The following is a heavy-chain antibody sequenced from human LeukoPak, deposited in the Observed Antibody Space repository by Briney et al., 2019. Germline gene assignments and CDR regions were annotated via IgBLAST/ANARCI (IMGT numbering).Heavy chain of an antibody. J-gene: IGHJ1*01. D-gene: IGHD6-6*01. V-gene: IGHV3-21*05. CDR1: GFTFSSYG. CDR2: ISSSSSYI. Sequence: PGGSLRLSCAASGFTFSSYGMNWVRQAPGKGLEWVSYISSSSSYIYYADSVKGRFTISRDNAKNSLYLQMNSLRAEDTAVYYCARDLAQRPPLEYFQHWGQGTLVTVSS. CDR3: ARDLAQRPPLEYFQH.